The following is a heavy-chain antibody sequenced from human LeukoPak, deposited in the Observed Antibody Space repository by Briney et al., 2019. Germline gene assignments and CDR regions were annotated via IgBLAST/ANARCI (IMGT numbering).Heavy chain of an antibody. CDR3: ARHMTGNGYGLFDY. J-gene: IGHJ4*02. D-gene: IGHD5-12*01. V-gene: IGHV5-51*01. CDR1: GXIFTSYC. CDR2: IYPADSNT. Sequence: GESLKISFKGSGXIFTSYCIGWVRQMPGKGLEWMGVIYPADSNTRYSPSFQGQVTMSAGKSISTVYLQWSSLKASDTAIYYCARHMTGNGYGLFDYWGQGTLVTVSS.